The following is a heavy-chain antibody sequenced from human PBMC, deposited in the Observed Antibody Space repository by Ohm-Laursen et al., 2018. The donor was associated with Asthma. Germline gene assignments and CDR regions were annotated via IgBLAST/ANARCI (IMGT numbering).Heavy chain of an antibody. D-gene: IGHD3-16*01. Sequence: SLRLSCAAFGFTFSNAWMSWVRQAPGKGLEWVANIYPDGGEKYYVDSVDGRFTISRDNAKNSLYLQMNSLRAEDTAVYYCATNLPYEAENYWGQGTLVTVSS. CDR2: IYPDGGEK. CDR1: GFTFSNAW. CDR3: ATNLPYEAENY. J-gene: IGHJ4*02. V-gene: IGHV3-7*05.